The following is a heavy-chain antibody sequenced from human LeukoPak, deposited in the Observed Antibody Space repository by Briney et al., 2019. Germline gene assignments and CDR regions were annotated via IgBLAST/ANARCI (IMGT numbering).Heavy chain of an antibody. CDR3: ARDIRQSGGYYYGMDV. V-gene: IGHV1-69*01. CDR1: GGTFSSYA. CDR2: IIPVFGTA. D-gene: IGHD1-14*01. Sequence: SVKVSCKASGGTFSSYAISWVRQAPGQGLEWMGGIIPVFGTANYAQKFQGRVTITADESTSTAYMELSSLRSEDTAVYYCARDIRQSGGYYYGMDVWGQGTTVTVSS. J-gene: IGHJ6*02.